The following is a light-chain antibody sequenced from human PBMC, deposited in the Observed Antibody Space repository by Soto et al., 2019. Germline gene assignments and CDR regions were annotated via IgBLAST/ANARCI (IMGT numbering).Light chain of an antibody. J-gene: IGLJ2*01. CDR1: NSNIGAGYD. CDR2: GNN. Sequence: QSVLTQPPSVSGAPGQKVTISCTGSNSNIGAGYDVHWYQQLPGTAPKLLIYGNNNRPSGVPDRFSGSKSGTSASLAITGLQAEDEADYYCQSYDTSLSGSVFGGGTQLTVL. CDR3: QSYDTSLSGSV. V-gene: IGLV1-40*01.